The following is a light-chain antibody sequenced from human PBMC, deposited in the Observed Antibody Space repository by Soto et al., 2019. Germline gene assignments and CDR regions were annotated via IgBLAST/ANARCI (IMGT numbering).Light chain of an antibody. Sequence: QSVLTQPPSASGSPGQSVTISCTGSSSDVGGCNYVSWYQQHPGKAPKLMIYEVNKRPSGVPNRFSGSKSGNTASLTVSGLQAEDEAEYYCSSYEGSNNLELFGGGTKLTVL. V-gene: IGLV2-8*01. J-gene: IGLJ2*01. CDR2: EVN. CDR3: SSYEGSNNLEL. CDR1: SSDVGGCNY.